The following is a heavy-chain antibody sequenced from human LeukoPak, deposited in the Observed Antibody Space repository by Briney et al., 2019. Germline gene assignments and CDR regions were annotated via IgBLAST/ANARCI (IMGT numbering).Heavy chain of an antibody. J-gene: IGHJ6*04. CDR1: GFIFSIYE. V-gene: IGHV3-48*03. D-gene: IGHD3-10*02. CDR2: ISSSGSTI. Sequence: GGSLRLSCAPSGFIFSIYEMICVRQARGRGLEWVSYISSSGSTIYYADSVKGRFTITKDNAKNSQYLKMNSLRAEDTAVYYCAELGIAMIGGVWGKGTTVTISS. CDR3: AELGIAMIGGV.